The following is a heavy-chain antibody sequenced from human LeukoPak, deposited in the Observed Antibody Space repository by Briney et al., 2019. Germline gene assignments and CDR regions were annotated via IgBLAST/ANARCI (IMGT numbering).Heavy chain of an antibody. J-gene: IGHJ4*02. V-gene: IGHV4-34*01. Sequence: PSETLSLTCAVYGGSFGGYYWSWIRQPPGKGLEWIGEINHSGSTNYNPSLKSRVTISVDTSKNQFSLKLSSVTAADTAVYYCARLPHYYGSGSYYKGAYYFDYWGQGTLVTVSS. D-gene: IGHD3-10*01. CDR2: INHSGST. CDR1: GGSFGGYY. CDR3: ARLPHYYGSGSYYKGAYYFDY.